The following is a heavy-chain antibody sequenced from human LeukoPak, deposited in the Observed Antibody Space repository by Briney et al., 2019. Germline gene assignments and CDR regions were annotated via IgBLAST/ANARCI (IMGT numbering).Heavy chain of an antibody. V-gene: IGHV3-23*01. Sequence: PGGSPRLSCVASGFDFSSHAMTWVRQAPGKGLEWVSSFNDTGSSTYYADSVKGRFTIPRDNSKNTLYLQMTNLRAEDTAVYFCAKDLLRIYWRTFDSWGQGALVIVSS. CDR1: GFDFSSHA. CDR2: FNDTGSST. CDR3: AKDLLRIYWRTFDS. D-gene: IGHD3-10*01. J-gene: IGHJ4*02.